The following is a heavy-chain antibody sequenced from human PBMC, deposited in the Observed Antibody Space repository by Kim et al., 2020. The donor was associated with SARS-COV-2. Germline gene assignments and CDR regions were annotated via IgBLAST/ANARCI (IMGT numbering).Heavy chain of an antibody. J-gene: IGHJ6*02. D-gene: IGHD4-17*01. Sequence: QGRVTITADESTSTAYMELSSLRSEDTAVYYCARCSGDLPYYYYYGMDVWGQGTTVTVSS. V-gene: IGHV1-69*01. CDR3: ARCSGDLPYYYYYGMDV.